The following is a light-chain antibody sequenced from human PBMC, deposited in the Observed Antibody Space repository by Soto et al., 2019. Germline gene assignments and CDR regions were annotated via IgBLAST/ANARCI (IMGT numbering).Light chain of an antibody. CDR3: QQYENWPRT. CDR2: GAS. Sequence: ETVLTQSPTTLSLSPGEGTTLSRRASQSLRDNLAWYQQKPGQAPRLLIHGASTRATGVPVRFGGSGSRTEFNLTISSVQSEDFAIYYCQQYENWPRTFGQGTKVDIK. J-gene: IGKJ1*01. V-gene: IGKV3-15*01. CDR1: QSLRDN.